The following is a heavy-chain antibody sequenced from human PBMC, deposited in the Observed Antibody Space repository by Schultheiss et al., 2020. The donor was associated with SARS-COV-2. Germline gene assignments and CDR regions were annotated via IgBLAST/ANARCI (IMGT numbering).Heavy chain of an antibody. CDR3: ARISASLWFGEFADY. D-gene: IGHD3-10*01. CDR2: IKQDGSEK. Sequence: GGSLRLSCAASGFTFSSYWMSWVRQAPGKGLEWVANIKQDGSEKYYVDSVKGRFTISRDNAKNSLYLQMNSLRAEDTAVYYCARISASLWFGEFADYWGQGTLVTVSS. J-gene: IGHJ4*02. V-gene: IGHV3-7*01. CDR1: GFTFSSYW.